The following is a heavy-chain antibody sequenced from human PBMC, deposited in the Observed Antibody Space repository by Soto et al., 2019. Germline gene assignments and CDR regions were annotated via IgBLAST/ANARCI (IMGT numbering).Heavy chain of an antibody. Sequence: SETLSLTCTVSGGSVISPNSYWGWIRRAPGKELEWLGNIYYSRSTYYIPSLESRLTISADTSKNQFSLRLTSVTAADTAVYYCAKRIKPNVLQLLQSAQGNTLGNAMDVWGQGTTVTVSS. CDR3: AKRIKPNVLQLLQSAQGNTLGNAMDV. D-gene: IGHD3-3*01. J-gene: IGHJ6*02. CDR1: GGSVISPNSY. CDR2: IYYSRST. V-gene: IGHV4-39*01.